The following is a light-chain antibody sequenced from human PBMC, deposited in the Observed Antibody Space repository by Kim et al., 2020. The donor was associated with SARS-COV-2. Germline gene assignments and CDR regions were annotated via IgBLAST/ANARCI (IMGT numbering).Light chain of an antibody. J-gene: IGLJ2*01. Sequence: GKRVTISGAGSSSNIGSNTVNWYQQLPGTAPKLLLYSNNQRPSGVPDRFSGSKSGTSASLAISGLQSEDEADYYCAAWDDSLNGVVFGGGTQLTVL. V-gene: IGLV1-44*01. CDR2: SNN. CDR1: SSNIGSNT. CDR3: AAWDDSLNGVV.